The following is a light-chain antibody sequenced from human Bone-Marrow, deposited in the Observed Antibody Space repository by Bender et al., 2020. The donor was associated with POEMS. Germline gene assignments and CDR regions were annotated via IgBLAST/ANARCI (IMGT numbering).Light chain of an antibody. CDR1: NIGRKS. J-gene: IGLJ3*02. CDR3: AAWEDSLNGWV. V-gene: IGLV3-21*01. CDR2: YDF. Sequence: SYVLSQPPSVSVAPGKTATITCGGNNIGRKSVFWYQQKPGQAPRLIVYYDFERPSGIPDRFSGSKSGTSASLAITGLQAEDEAVYHCAAWEDSLNGWVFGGGTKLTVL.